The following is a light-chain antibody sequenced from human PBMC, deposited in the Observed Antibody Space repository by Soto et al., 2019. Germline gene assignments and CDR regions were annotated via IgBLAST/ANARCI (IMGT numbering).Light chain of an antibody. CDR2: GAS. Sequence: EIVMTQSPATLSVSPGARAALSCRASQSIRSNLAWYQQKPGQAPRLLIYGASTRATGIPARFSGSGSGTEFTLPISSLQSEDFAVYFCQQYDNWPPWTFGQGTRVEVK. V-gene: IGKV3-15*01. J-gene: IGKJ1*01. CDR3: QQYDNWPPWT. CDR1: QSIRSN.